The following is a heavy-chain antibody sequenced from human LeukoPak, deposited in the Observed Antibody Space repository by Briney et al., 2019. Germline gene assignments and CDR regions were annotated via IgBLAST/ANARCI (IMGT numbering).Heavy chain of an antibody. CDR3: AREGALDSSGWFSFDY. CDR2: TYYRFKWYN. V-gene: IGHV6-1*01. CDR1: GDSVSSNSAA. D-gene: IGHD6-19*01. Sequence: SQTLSLTCAISGDSVSSNSAAWNWIRQSPSRGLEWLGRTYYRFKWYNDYAVSVKSRITINPDTSKNQFSLQLNSVTPEDTAVYYCAREGALDSSGWFSFDYWGQGTLVTVSS. J-gene: IGHJ4*02.